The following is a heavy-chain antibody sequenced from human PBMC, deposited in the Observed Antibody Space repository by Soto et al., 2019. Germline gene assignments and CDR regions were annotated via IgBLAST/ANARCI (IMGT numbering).Heavy chain of an antibody. CDR3: ARESPGIFCSSTSCRYYYYYYGMDV. Sequence: XSVKVSCKASGYTFTGYYMHWVREAPVQGLEWMGWINPNSGGTNYAQKFQGRVTMTRDTSISTAYMELSRLRSDDTAVYYCARESPGIFCSSTSCRYYYYYYGMDVWGQGTTVTVSS. D-gene: IGHD2-2*01. V-gene: IGHV1-2*02. J-gene: IGHJ6*02. CDR1: GYTFTGYY. CDR2: INPNSGGT.